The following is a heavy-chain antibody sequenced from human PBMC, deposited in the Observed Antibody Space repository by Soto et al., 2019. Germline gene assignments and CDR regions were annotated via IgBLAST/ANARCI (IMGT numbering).Heavy chain of an antibody. D-gene: IGHD4-17*01. J-gene: IGHJ6*02. Sequence: QVQLQESGPGLVKPSETLSLTCTVSGGSVSSGSYYWSWIRQPPGKGLEWIGYIYYSGSTNYNPSLKSRVTISVDTSKNQFSLKLSSVTAADPAVYYCATDYGDGLRRYGMDVWGQGTTVTVSS. CDR2: IYYSGST. CDR3: ATDYGDGLRRYGMDV. V-gene: IGHV4-61*01. CDR1: GGSVSSGSYY.